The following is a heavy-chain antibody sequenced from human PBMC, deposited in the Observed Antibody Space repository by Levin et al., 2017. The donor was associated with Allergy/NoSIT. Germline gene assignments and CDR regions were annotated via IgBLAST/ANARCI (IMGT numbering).Heavy chain of an antibody. Sequence: GESLKISCKASGYTFRNYGISWVRQAPGRGLEWLGWISTDTGNRHYAQNLQGRVTMTTDTSTDTAHLELRSLRSDDKAIYYCARLVVGAKGWFAPWGQGTPVTVSS. D-gene: IGHD2-21*01. CDR2: ISTDTGNR. J-gene: IGHJ5*02. CDR1: GYTFRNYG. V-gene: IGHV1-18*01. CDR3: ARLVVGAKGWFAP.